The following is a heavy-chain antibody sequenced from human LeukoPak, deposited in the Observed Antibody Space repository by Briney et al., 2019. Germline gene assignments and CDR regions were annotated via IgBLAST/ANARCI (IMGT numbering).Heavy chain of an antibody. CDR2: LSWDSGKI. J-gene: IGHJ6*03. CDR3: AKDLCWYNTSQGSGFYYYMDV. CDR1: GFTFDDYG. D-gene: IGHD6-19*01. V-gene: IGHV3-9*01. Sequence: GGSLRLSCAASGFTFDDYGMHWVPQAPGQGLEWVSDLSWDSGKIGYADSVKGRFTISRDNAKNSLYLQMNSLRDEDTGLYYCAKDLCWYNTSQGSGFYYYMDVWGKGTTVIVS.